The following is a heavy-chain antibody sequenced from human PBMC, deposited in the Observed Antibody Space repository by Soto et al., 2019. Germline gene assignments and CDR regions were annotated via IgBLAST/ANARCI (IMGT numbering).Heavy chain of an antibody. Sequence: EVQLVESGGGLIQPGGSLRLSCAASGFTVSSNYMSWVRQAPGKGLEWVSVIYSGGSTYYADSVKGRFTISRDNSKNTLYLHMNSLRAEDTAVDYCAREGDGYNSALTDYWGQGTLVTVSS. CDR3: AREGDGYNSALTDY. J-gene: IGHJ4*02. CDR1: GFTVSSNY. CDR2: IYSGGST. V-gene: IGHV3-53*01. D-gene: IGHD5-12*01.